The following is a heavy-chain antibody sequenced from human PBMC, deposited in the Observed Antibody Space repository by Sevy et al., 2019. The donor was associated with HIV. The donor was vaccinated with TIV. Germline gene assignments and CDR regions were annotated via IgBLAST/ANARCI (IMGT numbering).Heavy chain of an antibody. CDR2: LSGSGGST. V-gene: IGHV3-23*01. J-gene: IGHJ4*02. CDR3: AKPYSSSWYSGYYFDY. CDR1: GFTFSSYA. D-gene: IGHD6-13*01. Sequence: GGSLRLSCAASGFTFSSYAMSWVRLAPGKGLEWVSDLSGSGGSTYYADSVKGRFTISRDNSKNTLYLQMNSLRAEDTAVYYCAKPYSSSWYSGYYFDYWGQGTLVTVSS.